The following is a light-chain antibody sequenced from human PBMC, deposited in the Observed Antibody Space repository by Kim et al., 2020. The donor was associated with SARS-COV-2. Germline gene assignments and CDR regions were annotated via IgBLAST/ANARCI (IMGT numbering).Light chain of an antibody. Sequence: SYELTQPPSVSVSPGQTASITCSGDKLGDKYACWYQQKPGQSPVLVIYQDSNRPSGIPERFSGSNSGNTATLTISGTQAMDEADYYCQVWDSSIWVFGGG. CDR2: QDS. J-gene: IGLJ3*02. V-gene: IGLV3-1*01. CDR1: KLGDKY. CDR3: QVWDSSIWV.